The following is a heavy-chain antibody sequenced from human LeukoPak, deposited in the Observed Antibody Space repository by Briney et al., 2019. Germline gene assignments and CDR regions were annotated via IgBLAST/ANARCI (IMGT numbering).Heavy chain of an antibody. Sequence: GGSLRLSCAASGFTFSRYWMHWVRQAPGKGLAWVSRINGDGSTTSYADSVKGGFTISRDNAKSTLYLQMNSLRAEDTAVYYCATGNYYDSRGYYTFGHWGQGTLVTVSS. J-gene: IGHJ1*01. CDR2: INGDGSTT. D-gene: IGHD3-22*01. V-gene: IGHV3-74*01. CDR3: ATGNYYDSRGYYTFGH. CDR1: GFTFSRYW.